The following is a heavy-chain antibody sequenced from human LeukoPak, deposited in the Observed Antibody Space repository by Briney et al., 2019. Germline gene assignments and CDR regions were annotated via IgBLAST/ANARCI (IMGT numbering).Heavy chain of an antibody. CDR3: ARGWGSNVYASAFDV. CDR2: IKQDGSEK. D-gene: IGHD3-16*01. V-gene: IGHV3-7*01. Sequence: GGSLRLSCAASGFTFSSYWMSWVRQAPGKGLEWVANIKQDGSEKYYVDSVKGRFTISRDNAKNSLYLQMNSLRAEDTAVYYCARGWGSNVYASAFDVWGQGTMVTVSS. J-gene: IGHJ3*01. CDR1: GFTFSSYW.